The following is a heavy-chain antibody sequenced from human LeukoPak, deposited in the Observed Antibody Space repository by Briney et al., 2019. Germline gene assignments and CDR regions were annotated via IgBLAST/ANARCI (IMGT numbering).Heavy chain of an antibody. J-gene: IGHJ4*02. CDR3: ARRRDYAYYFDY. Sequence: GGSLRLSCAGSGFTFSSYWMSWVRQAPGKGLEWVANIKQDGSEKYYVDSVKGRFTISRDNAKNSLYLQMNSLRAEDTAVYYCARRRDYAYYFDYWGQGTLVTVSS. CDR1: GFTFSSYW. D-gene: IGHD4-17*01. CDR2: IKQDGSEK. V-gene: IGHV3-7*03.